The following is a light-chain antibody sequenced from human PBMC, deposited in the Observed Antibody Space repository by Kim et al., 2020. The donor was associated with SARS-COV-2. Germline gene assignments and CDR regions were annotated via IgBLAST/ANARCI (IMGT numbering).Light chain of an antibody. J-gene: IGLJ3*02. Sequence: GKTLNISCTRSSGSIAGNSVQWYQQRPGSSPTTVIYENNERPSGVPDPFSGSIDSSSNSASLTISGLKAEDEADYYCQSYDSNIGVFGGGTQLTVL. V-gene: IGLV6-57*01. CDR3: QSYDSNIGV. CDR2: ENN. CDR1: SGSIAGNS.